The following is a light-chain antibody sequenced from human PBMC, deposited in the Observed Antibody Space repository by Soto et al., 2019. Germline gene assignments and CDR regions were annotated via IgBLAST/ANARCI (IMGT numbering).Light chain of an antibody. J-gene: IGKJ5*01. V-gene: IGKV3-20*01. Sequence: EIVLTQSPGTLSLSPGERATLSCRASQSVSSSYVAWYQQKPGQAPRLLIYGASSRATGIPDRFSGSGSGTDFTLTISRLEPEDFAVYYCQQYDSSPNTFGQGTRLEIK. CDR3: QQYDSSPNT. CDR1: QSVSSSY. CDR2: GAS.